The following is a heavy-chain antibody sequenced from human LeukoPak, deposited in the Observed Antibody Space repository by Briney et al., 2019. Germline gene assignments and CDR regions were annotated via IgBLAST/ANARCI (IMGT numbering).Heavy chain of an antibody. CDR1: EFTFNTSW. Sequence: GGSLRLSCAASEFTFNTSWMHWVRQAPGKGLVWVSRINSDGTTTNYADSVKGRFTISRDNAKNTLYLQMNSLRAEDTAVYYCAKYRGYSYGYLDYWGQGTLVTVSS. D-gene: IGHD5-18*01. CDR2: INSDGTTT. J-gene: IGHJ4*02. V-gene: IGHV3-74*01. CDR3: AKYRGYSYGYLDY.